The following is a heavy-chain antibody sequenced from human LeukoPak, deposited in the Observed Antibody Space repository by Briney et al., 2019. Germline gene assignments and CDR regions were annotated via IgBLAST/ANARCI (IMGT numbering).Heavy chain of an antibody. CDR3: AREGDQTYADWFDP. J-gene: IGHJ5*02. V-gene: IGHV4-30-2*01. D-gene: IGHD2-8*01. Sequence: PSQTLSLTCTVSGGSISSGGYYWSWIRQPPGKGLEWIGYIYHSGSTYYNPSLKSRVTISVDRSKSQFSLKLSSVTAADTAVYYCAREGDQTYADWFDPWGQGTLVTVSS. CDR2: IYHSGST. CDR1: GGSISSGGYY.